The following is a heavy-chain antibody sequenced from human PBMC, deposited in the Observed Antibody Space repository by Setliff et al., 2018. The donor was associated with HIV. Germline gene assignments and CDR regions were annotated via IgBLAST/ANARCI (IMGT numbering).Heavy chain of an antibody. V-gene: IGHV4-34*01. Sequence: SETLRLSCAASGFTFSSNGMHWVRQSPGKGLEWIGEINHSGSTKYNPSLKSRVTISVDTSKNQFSLKLSSVTAADTAVYYCARGTAYYNFWSGYSQDYYYYMDVWGKGTTVTVSS. CDR2: INHSGST. CDR3: ARGTAYYNFWSGYSQDYYYYMDV. J-gene: IGHJ6*03. D-gene: IGHD3-3*01. CDR1: GFTFSSNG.